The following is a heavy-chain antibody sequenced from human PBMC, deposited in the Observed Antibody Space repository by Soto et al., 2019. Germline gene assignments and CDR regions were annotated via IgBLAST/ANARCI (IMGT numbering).Heavy chain of an antibody. D-gene: IGHD6-19*01. CDR1: GFTFSSYA. V-gene: IGHV3-23*01. CDR2: ISSSGGST. Sequence: EVQLLESGGGLVQPGGSLRLSCAASGFTFSSYAMNWVRQAPGKGLEWVSGISSSGGSTYYADSVKGRFTISRDNSKNTLFLQMNSLRADHTAVYFCAKGGQYSSGRFDYWGQGTLVTVSS. J-gene: IGHJ4*02. CDR3: AKGGQYSSGRFDY.